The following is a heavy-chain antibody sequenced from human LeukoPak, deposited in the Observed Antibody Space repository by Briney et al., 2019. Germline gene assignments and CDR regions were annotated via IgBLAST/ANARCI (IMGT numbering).Heavy chain of an antibody. Sequence: GGSLRLSCAASGFTFCSYSMNWVRQAPGKGLEWVSSISSSSSYIYYADSVKGRFTISRDNAKNSLYLQMNSLRAEDTAVYYCASLDSSGYYSIDYWGQGTLVTVSS. V-gene: IGHV3-21*01. CDR3: ASLDSSGYYSIDY. CDR2: ISSSSSYI. D-gene: IGHD3-22*01. J-gene: IGHJ4*02. CDR1: GFTFCSYS.